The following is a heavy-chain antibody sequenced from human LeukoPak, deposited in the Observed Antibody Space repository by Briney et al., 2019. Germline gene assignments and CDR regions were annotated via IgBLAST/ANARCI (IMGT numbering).Heavy chain of an antibody. J-gene: IGHJ3*02. CDR1: GGSISSGDYY. V-gene: IGHV4-30-4*01. D-gene: IGHD2-15*01. CDR3: ARHAGGWAFDI. Sequence: SETPSLTCTVSGGSISSGDYYWSWIRQPPGKGLEWIGYIYYSGSTNYNPSLKSRVTISVDTSKNQFSLKLSSVTAADTAVYYCARHAGGWAFDIWGQGTMVTVSS. CDR2: IYYSGST.